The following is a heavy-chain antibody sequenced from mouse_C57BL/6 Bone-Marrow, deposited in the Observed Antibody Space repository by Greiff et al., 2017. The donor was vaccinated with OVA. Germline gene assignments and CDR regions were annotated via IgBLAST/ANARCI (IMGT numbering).Heavy chain of an antibody. CDR1: GFTFSDYG. CDR3: ARRKTTQSPLDY. D-gene: IGHD5-5*01. V-gene: IGHV5-17*01. J-gene: IGHJ2*01. CDR2: ISSGSSTI. Sequence: DVQLVEPGGGLVKPGGSLKLSCAASGFTFSDYGMHWVRQAPEKGLEWVAYISSGSSTIYYADTVKGRSTIARDNAKNTLCLQMTRLRSEDTAMYYCARRKTTQSPLDYWGQGTTLTVSS.